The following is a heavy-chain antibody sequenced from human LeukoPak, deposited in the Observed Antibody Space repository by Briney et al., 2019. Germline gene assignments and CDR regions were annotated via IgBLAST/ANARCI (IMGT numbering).Heavy chain of an antibody. J-gene: IGHJ4*02. V-gene: IGHV3-7*05. Sequence: GGSLRLSCAGSGFIFSSYWMTWVRQAPGKGLEWVANINQGGSEKNSVDSVKGRLTVSRDNAKNSLYLQMNSLRAEDTAVYCCARVRGDYYFDYWGQGTLVTVSS. D-gene: IGHD4-17*01. CDR3: ARVRGDYYFDY. CDR2: INQGGSEK. CDR1: GFIFSSYW.